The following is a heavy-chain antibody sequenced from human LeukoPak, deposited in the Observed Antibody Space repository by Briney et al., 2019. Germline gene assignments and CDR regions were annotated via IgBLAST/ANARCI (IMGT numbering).Heavy chain of an antibody. Sequence: GASVKVSCKASGGTFSSYAISWVRQAPGQGLEWMGRIIPILGIANYAQKFQGRVTITTDESTSTAYMELSSLRSEDTAVYYCAREDLGKAAMALYSSSWYWFDPWGQGTLVTVSS. J-gene: IGHJ5*02. V-gene: IGHV1-69*04. CDR1: GGTFSSYA. D-gene: IGHD6-13*01. CDR2: IIPILGIA. CDR3: AREDLGKAAMALYSSSWYWFDP.